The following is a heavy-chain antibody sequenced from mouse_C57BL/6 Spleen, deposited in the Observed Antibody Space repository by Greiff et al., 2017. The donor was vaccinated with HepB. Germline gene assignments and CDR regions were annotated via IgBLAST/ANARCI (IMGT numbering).Heavy chain of an antibody. CDR1: GYTFTSYW. Sequence: QVQLQQPGAELVRPGSSVKLSCKASGYTFTSYWMHWVKQRPIQGLEWIGNIDPSDSETHYNQKFKDKATLTVDKSSSTAYMQLSSLTSEDSAVYYCASRGYDAMDYWGQGTSVTVSS. CDR3: ASRGYDAMDY. J-gene: IGHJ4*01. V-gene: IGHV1-52*01. CDR2: IDPSDSET.